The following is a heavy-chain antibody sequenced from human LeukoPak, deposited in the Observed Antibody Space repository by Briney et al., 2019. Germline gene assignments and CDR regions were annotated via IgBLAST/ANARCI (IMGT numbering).Heavy chain of an antibody. V-gene: IGHV4-34*01. CDR2: IDHSGST. D-gene: IGHD3-22*01. J-gene: IGHJ5*02. Sequence: SETLSLTCAVYGGSFSGYYWSWIRQPPGKGLEWIGEIDHSGSTNYIPSLKSRVTISVDTSKNQFSLKLSSVTAADTAVYYCAAKSAHYYDSSGYYLNWFDPWGQGTLVTASS. CDR1: GGSFSGYY. CDR3: AAKSAHYYDSSGYYLNWFDP.